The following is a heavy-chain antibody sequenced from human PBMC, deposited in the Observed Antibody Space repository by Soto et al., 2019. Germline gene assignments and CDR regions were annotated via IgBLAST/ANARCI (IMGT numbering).Heavy chain of an antibody. CDR1: GDRVSSNSSA. Sequence: SQTLSLTCASSGDRVSSNSSAWNWIRQSPSRGLEWLGRTYYRSKWYNDYAVSVKSRITINPDTSKNQFSLQLNSVTPEDTAVYYCARDPAIAAAGTVFDYWGQGTLVTVSS. CDR3: ARDPAIAAAGTVFDY. V-gene: IGHV6-1*01. CDR2: TYYRSKWYN. J-gene: IGHJ4*02. D-gene: IGHD6-13*01.